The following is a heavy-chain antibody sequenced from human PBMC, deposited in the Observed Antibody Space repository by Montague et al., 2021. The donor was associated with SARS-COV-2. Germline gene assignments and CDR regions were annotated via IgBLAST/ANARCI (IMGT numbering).Heavy chain of an antibody. CDR2: IYYSGTT. J-gene: IGHJ4*02. Sequence: SETLSLTCTVSGGSISSSNYYWGWIRQPPGKGLEWIGSIYYSGTTYYNPSLQSRVTISVDTSKKQFSQKLSSVTAADTAVYYCARETYTSGWFHQCDYWGQGTLVTVSS. CDR1: GGSISSSNYY. V-gene: IGHV4-39*01. D-gene: IGHD6-19*01. CDR3: ARETYTSGWFHQCDY.